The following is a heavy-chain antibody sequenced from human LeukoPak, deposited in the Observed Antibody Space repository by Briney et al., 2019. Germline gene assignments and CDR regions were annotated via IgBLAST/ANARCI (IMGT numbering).Heavy chain of an antibody. D-gene: IGHD5-18*01. V-gene: IGHV3-33*08. Sequence: PGGSLRLSCAASGFTFSSYGMHWVRQAPGKGLEWVGVIGYDGNNKYYADSVKGRFTISRDNSKNTLYLQMNSLRAEDTAVYYCARDHSPNGMDVWGQGTTVTVSS. CDR2: IGYDGNNK. CDR3: ARDHSPNGMDV. J-gene: IGHJ6*02. CDR1: GFTFSSYG.